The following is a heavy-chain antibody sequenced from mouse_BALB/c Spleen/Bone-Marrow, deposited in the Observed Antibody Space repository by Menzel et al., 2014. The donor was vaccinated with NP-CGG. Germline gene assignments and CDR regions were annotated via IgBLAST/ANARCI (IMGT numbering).Heavy chain of an antibody. CDR3: ARNSMAY. CDR2: IDPANYNT. Sequence: EVMLVESGAELVKPGASVKLSCTASGFSIKDTYMHWVKRRPEQGLEWIGRIDPANYNTKYDPKFQGKATITADTSSNTAYLQLSSLTSEDTAVYYCARNSMAYWGQGTLVTVSA. J-gene: IGHJ3*01. CDR1: GFSIKDTY. V-gene: IGHV14-3*02.